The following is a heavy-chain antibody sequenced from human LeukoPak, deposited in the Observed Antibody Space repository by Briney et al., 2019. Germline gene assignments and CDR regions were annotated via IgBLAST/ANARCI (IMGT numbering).Heavy chain of an antibody. Sequence: MTSQTLSLTCTVSGGSISSGDYYWSWIRQPPGKGLEWIGYIYYSGSTYYNPSLKSRVTISVDTSKNQFSLKLSSVTAADTALYHCARELVGGNDAFDIWGQGTMVTVSS. J-gene: IGHJ3*02. V-gene: IGHV4-30-4*01. CDR3: ARELVGGNDAFDI. D-gene: IGHD2-15*01. CDR2: IYYSGST. CDR1: GGSISSGDYY.